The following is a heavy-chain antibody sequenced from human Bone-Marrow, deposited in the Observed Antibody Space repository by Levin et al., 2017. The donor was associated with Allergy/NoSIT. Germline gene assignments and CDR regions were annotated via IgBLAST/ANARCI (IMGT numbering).Heavy chain of an antibody. CDR2: IYYSGST. CDR1: GGSISSGGYY. J-gene: IGHJ6*02. D-gene: IGHD6-19*01. CDR3: ARDRGGRRNSSGWDYYYYYGMDV. V-gene: IGHV4-31*03. Sequence: SETLSLTCTVSGGSISSGGYYWSWIRQHPGKGLEWIGYIYYSGSTYYNPSLKSRVTISVDTSKNQFSLKLSSVTAADTAVYYCARDRGGRRNSSGWDYYYYYGMDVWGQGTTVTVSS.